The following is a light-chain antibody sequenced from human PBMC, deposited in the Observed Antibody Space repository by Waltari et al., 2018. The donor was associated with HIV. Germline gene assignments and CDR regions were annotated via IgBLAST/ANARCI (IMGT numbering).Light chain of an antibody. J-gene: IGLJ2*01. CDR3: QSYDSGLSEGV. Sequence: QSVLTQPPSVSGAPGQRVAISCTGSSSNLGAGYHVHWYQQHPGAAPKLLIFSNTKRPSGVPDRFSGSKSGTSASLASTGVQAEDEAVYYCQSYDSGLSEGVFGGGTKLAVL. V-gene: IGLV1-40*01. CDR2: SNT. CDR1: SSNLGAGYH.